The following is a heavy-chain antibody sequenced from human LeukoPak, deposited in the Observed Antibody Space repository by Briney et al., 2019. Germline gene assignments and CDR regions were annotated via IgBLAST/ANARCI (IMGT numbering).Heavy chain of an antibody. CDR2: ISYDGSNK. CDR1: GFTFSSYG. V-gene: IGHV3-30*18. D-gene: IGHD5-18*01. CDR3: AKGYSYGSTWGY. J-gene: IGHJ4*02. Sequence: GRSLRLSCAASGFTFSSYGMHWVRQAPGKGLEWVAVISYDGSNKYYADSVKGRFTISRDNSKNTLYLQMNSLRAEDTAVYYCAKGYSYGSTWGYWGQGTLVTVSS.